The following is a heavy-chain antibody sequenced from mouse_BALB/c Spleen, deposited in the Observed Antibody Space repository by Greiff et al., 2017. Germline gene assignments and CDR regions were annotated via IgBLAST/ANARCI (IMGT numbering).Heavy chain of an antibody. V-gene: IGHV1-5*01. CDR1: GYTFTSYW. CDR2: IYPGNSDT. D-gene: IGHD2-1*01. Sequence: VQLQQSGTVLARPGASVKMSCKASGYTFTSYWMHWVKQRPGQGLEWIGAIYPGNSDTSYNQKFKGKAKLTAVTSTSTAYMELSSLTNEDSAVYYCTNYGNSYYAMDYWGQGTSVTVSS. J-gene: IGHJ4*01. CDR3: TNYGNSYYAMDY.